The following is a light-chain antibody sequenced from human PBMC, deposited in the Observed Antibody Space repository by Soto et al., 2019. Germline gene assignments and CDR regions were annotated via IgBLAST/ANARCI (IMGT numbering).Light chain of an antibody. V-gene: IGKV3-20*01. Sequence: EIVLTQSPGSLSLSPGERATLSCRASQSVDSSFFAWYQKKPGQAPRLLIYGVSKRATGIPDRFSGSGSGTAFTLTISRLAPEDFAVYYCQQYVISVTFGQGTKVEIK. CDR3: QQYVISVT. CDR2: GVS. CDR1: QSVDSSF. J-gene: IGKJ1*01.